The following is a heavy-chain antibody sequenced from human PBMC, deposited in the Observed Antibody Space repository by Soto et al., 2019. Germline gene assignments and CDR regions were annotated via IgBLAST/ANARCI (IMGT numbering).Heavy chain of an antibody. CDR2: ISSSSYI. D-gene: IGHD1-26*01. CDR3: ARGFRGPGGSLPRGNWFDP. V-gene: IGHV3-21*01. J-gene: IGHJ5*02. Sequence: GGSLRLSCAASGFTFSSYSMNWVRQAPGKGLEWVSSISSSSYIYYADSVKGRFTISRDNAKNSLYLQMNSLRAEDTAVYYCARGFRGPGGSLPRGNWFDPWGQGTLVTVSS. CDR1: GFTFSSYS.